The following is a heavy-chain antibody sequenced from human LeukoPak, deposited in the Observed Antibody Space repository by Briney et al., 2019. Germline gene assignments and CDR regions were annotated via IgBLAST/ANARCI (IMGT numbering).Heavy chain of an antibody. Sequence: GGSLRLSCAASEFSVGSNYMTWVRQAPGKGLEWVSLIYSGGSTYYADSVKGRFTISRDNSKNTLYLQMNSLRAEDTAVYYCARDRASSYYYDSSGSEGAFDIWGQGTMVSVSS. J-gene: IGHJ3*02. D-gene: IGHD3-22*01. CDR3: ARDRASSYYYDSSGSEGAFDI. CDR1: EFSVGSNY. V-gene: IGHV3-66*01. CDR2: IYSGGST.